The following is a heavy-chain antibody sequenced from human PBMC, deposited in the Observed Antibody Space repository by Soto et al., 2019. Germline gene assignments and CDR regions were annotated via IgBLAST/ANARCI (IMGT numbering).Heavy chain of an antibody. Sequence: PGGSLRLSCAASGFTFSNAWMSWVRQAPGKGLEWVGRIKSKTDGGTTDYAAPVKGRFTISRDDSKNTLYLQMNSLKTEDTAVYYCTTETRIAVAGNFDYWGQGTLVTVSS. CDR2: IKSKTDGGTT. CDR1: GFTFSNAW. CDR3: TTETRIAVAGNFDY. J-gene: IGHJ4*02. D-gene: IGHD6-19*01. V-gene: IGHV3-15*01.